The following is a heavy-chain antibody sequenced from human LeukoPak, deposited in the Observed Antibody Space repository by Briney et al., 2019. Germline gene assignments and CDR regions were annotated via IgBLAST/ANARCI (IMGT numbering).Heavy chain of an antibody. CDR3: ARHSSSSWYFLGSTTYNWFDP. J-gene: IGHJ5*02. CDR2: IYHSGST. D-gene: IGHD6-13*01. V-gene: IGHV4-38-2*02. Sequence: PSETLSLTCTVSGYSISSGYYWGWIRQPPGKGLEWIGSIYHSGSTYYNPSLKSRVTISVDTSKNQFSLKLSSVTAADTAVYYCARHSSSSWYFLGSTTYNWFDPWGQGTLVTVSS. CDR1: GYSISSGYY.